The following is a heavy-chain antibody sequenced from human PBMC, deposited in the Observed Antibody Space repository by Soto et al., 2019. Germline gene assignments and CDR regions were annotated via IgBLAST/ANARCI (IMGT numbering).Heavy chain of an antibody. D-gene: IGHD5-12*01. J-gene: IGHJ4*02. CDR1: GDSVSSTSAA. Sequence: SHTHSLTCALSGDSVSSTSAAWNWIRQSPSRGLEWLGRTYYRSKWYNDYAVSVKSRITINPDTSKNQFSLQLNSVTPEDTAVYYCASSRDSGYEDYYYFDYWGQGTLVTVSS. CDR3: ASSRDSGYEDYYYFDY. CDR2: TYYRSKWYN. V-gene: IGHV6-1*01.